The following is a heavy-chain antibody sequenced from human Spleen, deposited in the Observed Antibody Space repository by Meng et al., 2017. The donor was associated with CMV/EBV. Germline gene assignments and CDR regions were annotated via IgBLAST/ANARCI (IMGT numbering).Heavy chain of an antibody. CDR2: IYTSGST. V-gene: IGHV4-4*02. CDR1: GGSLMSRNW. J-gene: IGHJ5*02. CDR3: ASRQISSGGSA. Sequence: TRVAKPSGTPSLPCAVSGGSLMSRNWWSWFRQPPGKGLEWIGRIYTSGSTNYNPSLKSRVTISVDTSKNQFSLKLSSVTAADTAVYYCASRQISSGGSAWGQGTLVTVFS. D-gene: IGHD2-15*01.